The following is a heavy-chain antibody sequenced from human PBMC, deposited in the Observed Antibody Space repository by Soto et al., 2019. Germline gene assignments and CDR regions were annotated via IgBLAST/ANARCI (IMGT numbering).Heavy chain of an antibody. J-gene: IGHJ6*02. CDR3: ARGDIVAIFGMDV. CDR1: GYTFSSYY. D-gene: IGHD5-12*01. Sequence: SVKVSCKASGYTFSSYYMHWVRQAPGQGLEWMGIINPTGGSTTYAQKFQGRVTMTRDTSTSTVYMELSSLRSEDTAVYYCARGDIVAIFGMDVWGQGTTVTVSS. V-gene: IGHV1-46*01. CDR2: INPTGGST.